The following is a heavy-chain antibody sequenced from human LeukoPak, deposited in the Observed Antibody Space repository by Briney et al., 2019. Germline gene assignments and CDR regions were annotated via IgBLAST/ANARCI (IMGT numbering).Heavy chain of an antibody. CDR1: GGTFSSYA. V-gene: IGHV1-69*01. D-gene: IGHD6-6*01. CDR3: AREGIAARLFSYFDY. J-gene: IGHJ4*02. Sequence: ASVKVSCKASGGTFSSYAISWVRQAPGQGLEWMGGIIPIFGTANYAQKFQGRVTITADESTSTAYMELSSLRSEDTAVYYCAREGIAARLFSYFDYWGQGTLVTVSS. CDR2: IIPIFGTA.